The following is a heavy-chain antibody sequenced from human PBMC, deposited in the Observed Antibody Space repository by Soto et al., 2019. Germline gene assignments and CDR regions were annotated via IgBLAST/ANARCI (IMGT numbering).Heavy chain of an antibody. CDR1: GFTFSSYA. CDR2: ISGSGGST. V-gene: IGHV3-23*01. Sequence: GGSLRLSCAASGFTFSSYAMSWVRQAPGKGLEWVSAISGSGGSTYYADSVKGRFTISRDNSKNTLYLQMNSLGAEDTAVYYCANGGPGDFFRAPSRYFDYWGQGTLVTVSS. J-gene: IGHJ4*02. CDR3: ANGGPGDFFRAPSRYFDY. D-gene: IGHD3-10*01.